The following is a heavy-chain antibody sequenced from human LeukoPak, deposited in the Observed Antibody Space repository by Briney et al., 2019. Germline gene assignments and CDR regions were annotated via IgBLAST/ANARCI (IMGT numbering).Heavy chain of an antibody. J-gene: IGHJ4*02. CDR2: ISGNGAGT. Sequence: GGSLRLSCAASGFTFSSYAMSWVRQAPGKGLEWVSTISGNGAGTYYADSVKGRFTISRDNSKNALYLQMNSLRAEDTAVYYCAKDLSGGEEGPFGYWGQGTLVTVSS. CDR1: GFTFSSYA. D-gene: IGHD1-14*01. V-gene: IGHV3-23*01. CDR3: AKDLSGGEEGPFGY.